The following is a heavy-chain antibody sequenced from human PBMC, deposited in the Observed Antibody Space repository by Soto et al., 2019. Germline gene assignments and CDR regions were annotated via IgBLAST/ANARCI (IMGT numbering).Heavy chain of an antibody. J-gene: IGHJ4*02. D-gene: IGHD4-17*01. CDR1: GFAVSANY. V-gene: IGHV3-66*01. Sequence: EAHLVGSGGGLVQPGGSLRLSCAASGFAVSANYLSWVRQAPGKRLEWVSLIYSGGDTDYADSVRGRFTISRDNSKNTLYLQMNSLKAEDTAVYYCATRMTTAPYWGQGALVNVS. CDR3: ATRMTTAPY. CDR2: IYSGGDT.